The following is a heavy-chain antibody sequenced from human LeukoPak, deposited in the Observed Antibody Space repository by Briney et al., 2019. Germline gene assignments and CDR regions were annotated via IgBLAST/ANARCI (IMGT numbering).Heavy chain of an antibody. D-gene: IGHD3-3*01. CDR2: INPNSGGT. Sequence: GASVKVSCKASGYTFTGYYMHWVRQAPGQGLEWMGWINPNSGGTNYAQKFQGRVTMTRDTSISTAYMELSRLRSDDTAVYYCAIDFWSGYGMDVWGQATTVTVSS. CDR1: GYTFTGYY. CDR3: AIDFWSGYGMDV. V-gene: IGHV1-2*02. J-gene: IGHJ6*02.